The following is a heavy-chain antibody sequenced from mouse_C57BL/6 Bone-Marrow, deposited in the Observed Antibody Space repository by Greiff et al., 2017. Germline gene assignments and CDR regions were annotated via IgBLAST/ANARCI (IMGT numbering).Heavy chain of an antibody. CDR1: GFNIKDDY. CDR3: TSHDGYSYYFDY. D-gene: IGHD2-3*01. J-gene: IGHJ2*01. V-gene: IGHV14-4*01. CDR2: IDPENGAT. Sequence: EVQLQQSGAELVRPGASVKLSCTASGFNIKDDYMHWVKQRPEQGLEWIGWIDPENGATEYASKFQGKATITADTSSNTAYLQLSSLTSEDTAVYYCTSHDGYSYYFDYWGQGTTLTVSS.